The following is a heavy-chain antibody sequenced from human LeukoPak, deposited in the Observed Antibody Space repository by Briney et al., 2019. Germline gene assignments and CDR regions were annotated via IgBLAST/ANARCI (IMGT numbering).Heavy chain of an antibody. CDR2: ISSSSSSM. J-gene: IGHJ4*02. CDR1: GFTFSKYG. CDR3: AREVSGSYYFDY. Sequence: PGGSLRLSCAASGFTFSKYGMNWVRQAPGKGLEWVSSISSSSSSMLYADSMKGRFTISRDNSKNTLYLQMNSLRAEDTAVYYCAREVSGSYYFDYWGQGTLVTVSS. D-gene: IGHD1-26*01. V-gene: IGHV3-21*01.